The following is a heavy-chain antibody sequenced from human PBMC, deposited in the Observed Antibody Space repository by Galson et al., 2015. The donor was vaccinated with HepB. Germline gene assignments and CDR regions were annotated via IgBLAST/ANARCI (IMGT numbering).Heavy chain of an antibody. J-gene: IGHJ3*01. CDR3: ARGCGDLKGLHAFDV. D-gene: IGHD4-17*01. V-gene: IGHV3-11*06. Sequence: SLRLSCAASRFPFTDYYMSWIRQAPGKGLEWVSHISSTSRYANYADSVKGRFTISRDNAKNSVYLQMNSLRAEDTAVYYCARGCGDLKGLHAFDVWGQGTMVTVSS. CDR1: RFPFTDYY. CDR2: ISSTSRYA.